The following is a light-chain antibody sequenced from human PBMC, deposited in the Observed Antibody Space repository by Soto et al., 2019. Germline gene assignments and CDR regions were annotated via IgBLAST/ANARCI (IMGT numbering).Light chain of an antibody. V-gene: IGLV2-23*02. J-gene: IGLJ7*01. Sequence: QSALTQPASVSGSPGQSITISCTGTSSDVGSHNLVSWYQQHPGQAPKLMMYEVSKRPLGVSASFSAPKSGNTASLTISGLQAEDEADYYCCSYGGSRAVFGGGIQLTVL. CDR3: CSYGGSRAV. CDR1: SSDVGSHNL. CDR2: EVS.